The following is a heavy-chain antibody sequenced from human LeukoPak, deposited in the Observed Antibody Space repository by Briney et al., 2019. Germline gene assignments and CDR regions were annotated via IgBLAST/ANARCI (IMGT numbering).Heavy chain of an antibody. J-gene: IGHJ6*02. CDR2: INTNTGNP. Sequence: ASVKVSCKASGYTFTSYAMNWVRQAPGQGLEWMGWINTNTGNPTYAQGFTGRFVFSLDTSVSTAYLQISSLKAEDTAVYYCAREGASSSWYSYYYYGMDVWGQGTTVTVS. V-gene: IGHV7-4-1*02. CDR3: AREGASSSWYSYYYYGMDV. CDR1: GYTFTSYA. D-gene: IGHD6-13*01.